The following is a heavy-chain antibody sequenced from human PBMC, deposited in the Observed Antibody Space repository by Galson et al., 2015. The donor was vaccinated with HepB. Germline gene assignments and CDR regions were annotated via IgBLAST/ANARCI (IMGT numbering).Heavy chain of an antibody. D-gene: IGHD4-11*01. V-gene: IGHV3-30*03. CDR2: ISSDGSNK. Sequence: SLRLSCAASGFTFTNYAIYWVRQAPGKGLEWVALISSDGSNKYYADSVKGRFTISRDNSKNTLYLQMNSLRAEDTAVFYCARASGMTTVSGDFNYGMDVWGQGTTVTV. J-gene: IGHJ6*02. CDR1: GFTFTNYA. CDR3: ARASGMTTVSGDFNYGMDV.